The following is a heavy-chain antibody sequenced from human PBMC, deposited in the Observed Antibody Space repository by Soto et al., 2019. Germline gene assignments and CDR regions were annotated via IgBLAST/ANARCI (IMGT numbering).Heavy chain of an antibody. CDR1: GFTLSTYG. D-gene: IGHD6-13*01. J-gene: IGHJ4*02. Sequence: VGSLILSCAASGFTLSTYGMHWVRQAPGKGLEWVAAMSYDGTKEYYADSVKGRFTISRDNSRNTLFLQLNSLRAEDTAVYYCAKEYGSTWIDHWGQGTLVTVSS. V-gene: IGHV3-30*18. CDR2: MSYDGTKE. CDR3: AKEYGSTWIDH.